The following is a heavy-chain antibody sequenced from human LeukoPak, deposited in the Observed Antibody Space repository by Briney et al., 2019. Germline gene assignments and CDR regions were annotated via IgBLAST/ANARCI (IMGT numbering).Heavy chain of an antibody. V-gene: IGHV3-23*01. J-gene: IGHJ4*02. D-gene: IGHD3-10*01. CDR1: GFTFSSYA. CDR3: AKGGYYYGSGRSYYFDY. Sequence: PGGSLRLSCAASGFTFSSYAMSWVRQAPGKGLEWVSAISGSGGSTYYADSVKGRFTISRDNSKNTLYLQMNSLRAEDTAVYYCAKGGYYYGSGRSYYFDYWGQGTLVTVSS. CDR2: ISGSGGST.